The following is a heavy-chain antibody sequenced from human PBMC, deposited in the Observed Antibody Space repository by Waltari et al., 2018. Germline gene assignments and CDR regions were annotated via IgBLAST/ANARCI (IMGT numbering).Heavy chain of an antibody. CDR1: GGSFSGYY. V-gene: IGHV4-34*01. CDR3: ARGASTNYFDY. Sequence: QVQLQQWGAGLLKPSETLSLTCAVYGGSFSGYYWSWIRQPPGKGLEWIGEINHSGSTNYNPSLKSRVTISVDTSKNQFSLKLSSVTAADTAVYYCARGASTNYFDYWGQGTPVTVSS. CDR2: INHSGST. J-gene: IGHJ4*02.